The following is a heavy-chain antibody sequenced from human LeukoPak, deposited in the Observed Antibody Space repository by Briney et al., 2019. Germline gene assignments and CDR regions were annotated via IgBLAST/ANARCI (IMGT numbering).Heavy chain of an antibody. J-gene: IGHJ4*02. Sequence: GGSLRLSCAASGFTFSSYDMSWVRQGPGKGLEWVSAISGSGGGTYFADSLKGRFTISRDNSKNTVYLQMNSLRAEDTAVYYCAKDRASGTYFDYWGQGALVTVSS. CDR3: AKDRASGTYFDY. D-gene: IGHD1-26*01. CDR2: ISGSGGGT. CDR1: GFTFSSYD. V-gene: IGHV3-23*01.